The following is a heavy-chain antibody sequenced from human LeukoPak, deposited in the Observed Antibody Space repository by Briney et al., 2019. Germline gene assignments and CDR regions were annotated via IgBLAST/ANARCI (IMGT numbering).Heavy chain of an antibody. CDR2: ISGSGGST. CDR3: ARDRWELLSNSYHYCGLDV. V-gene: IGHV3-23*01. J-gene: IGHJ6*02. D-gene: IGHD2-15*01. Sequence: GGSLRLSCAASGFTFNSYAMSWVRQAPGKGLEWVSAISGSGGSTYYADSVKGRFTISRDNSKNMLYLQVNSLRAEDTAVYYCARDRWELLSNSYHYCGLDVWGQGTTVTVSS. CDR1: GFTFNSYA.